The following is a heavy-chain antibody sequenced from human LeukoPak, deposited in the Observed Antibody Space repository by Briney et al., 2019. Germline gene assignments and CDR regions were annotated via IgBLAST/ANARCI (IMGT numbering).Heavy chain of an antibody. Sequence: GGSLRLSCEASGFTFSAYAMTWVRQAPGKGLEWVSSIGSDNKPHYSESVKGRFAISRDNSKSMLFLQLNSLRAEDTAVYYCAKNGLLEWLLSTPFDYWGQGTLVTVSS. J-gene: IGHJ4*02. CDR1: GFTFSAYA. V-gene: IGHV3-23*05. CDR3: AKNGLLEWLLSTPFDY. D-gene: IGHD3-3*01. CDR2: IGSDNKP.